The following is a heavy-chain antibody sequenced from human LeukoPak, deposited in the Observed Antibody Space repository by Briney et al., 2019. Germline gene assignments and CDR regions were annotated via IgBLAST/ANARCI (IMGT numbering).Heavy chain of an antibody. J-gene: IGHJ3*02. CDR1: GFTFSRYG. CDR3: AKVEGIAAAGTGAFDI. Sequence: GGSLRLSCAVSGFTFSRYGMHRVRQAPGKGLEWVAFIRYDGSNKYYADSVKGRFTISRDNSKNTLYLQMNSLRAEDTAVYYCAKVEGIAAAGTGAFDIWGQGTMVTVSS. V-gene: IGHV3-30*02. D-gene: IGHD6-13*01. CDR2: IRYDGSNK.